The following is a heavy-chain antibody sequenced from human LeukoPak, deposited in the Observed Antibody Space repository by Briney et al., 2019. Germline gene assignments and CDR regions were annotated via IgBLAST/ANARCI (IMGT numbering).Heavy chain of an antibody. Sequence: GGSLRLSCAASGFTFSSYGMHWVRQAPGKGLEWVAFIRYDGSNKYYADSVKGRFTVSRDNSKNTLYLQMNSLRAEDTAVYYCAKDLSSGWLYDAFDIWGQGTMVTVSS. CDR1: GFTFSSYG. D-gene: IGHD6-19*01. J-gene: IGHJ3*02. CDR2: IRYDGSNK. CDR3: AKDLSSGWLYDAFDI. V-gene: IGHV3-30*02.